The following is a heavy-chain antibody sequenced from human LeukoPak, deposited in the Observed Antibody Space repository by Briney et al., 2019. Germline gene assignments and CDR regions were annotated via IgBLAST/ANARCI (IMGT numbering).Heavy chain of an antibody. J-gene: IGHJ6*02. Sequence: GESLRIACQGSGYDFATYWIGWVRQMPGKGLEWRGKIYPGDSDTKYSPSFQGQVTISADKSLASAYLQWSRLKSPDTAMYYCARLPQDYYYHGMDVWGQGTTVSVS. CDR2: IYPGDSDT. V-gene: IGHV5-51*01. CDR1: GYDFATYW. CDR3: ARLPQDYYYHGMDV.